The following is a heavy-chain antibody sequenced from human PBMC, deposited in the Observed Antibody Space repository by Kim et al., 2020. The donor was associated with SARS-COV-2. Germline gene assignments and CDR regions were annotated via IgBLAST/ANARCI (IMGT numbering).Heavy chain of an antibody. Sequence: GGSLRLSCAASGFTFSSYSMNWVRQAPGKGLEWVSSISSSSSYIYYADSVKGRFTISRDNAKNSLYLQMNSLRAEDTAVYYCARDKAHSSSRSYYYYGMDVWGQGTTVTVSS. CDR2: ISSSSSYI. J-gene: IGHJ6*02. CDR3: ARDKAHSSSRSYYYYGMDV. CDR1: GFTFSSYS. V-gene: IGHV3-21*01. D-gene: IGHD2-2*01.